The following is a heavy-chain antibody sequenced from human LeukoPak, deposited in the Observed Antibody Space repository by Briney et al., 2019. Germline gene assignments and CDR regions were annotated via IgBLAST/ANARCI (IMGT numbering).Heavy chain of an antibody. Sequence: GGSLRLSCAASGFTFSSYDMHWVRQATGKGLEWVSAIGTAGDTYYPGSVRGRFTISRENAKNSLYLQMNSLRAGDTAVYYCARAHCSSTSCYGDYYFDYWGQGTLVTVSS. D-gene: IGHD2-2*01. J-gene: IGHJ4*02. CDR1: GFTFSSYD. CDR3: ARAHCSSTSCYGDYYFDY. V-gene: IGHV3-13*01. CDR2: IGTAGDT.